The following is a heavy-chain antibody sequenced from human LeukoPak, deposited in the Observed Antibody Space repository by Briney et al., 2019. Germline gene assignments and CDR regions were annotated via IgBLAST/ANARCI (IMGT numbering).Heavy chain of an antibody. CDR3: ARAGKAAAFDY. CDR1: GFTFSTSA. CDR2: ISGGGGRT. Sequence: PGGSLRLSCTASGFTFSTSAMSWVRQAPGKGLEWVSAISGGGGRTYYADSVEGRFTFSRDNSKNTLWLQMNSLKAEDTAVYYCARAGKAAAFDYWGQGTLVTVSS. V-gene: IGHV3-23*01. J-gene: IGHJ4*02. D-gene: IGHD2-15*01.